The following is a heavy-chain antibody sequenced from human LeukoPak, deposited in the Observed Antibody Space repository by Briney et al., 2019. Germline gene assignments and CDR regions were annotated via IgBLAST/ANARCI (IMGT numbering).Heavy chain of an antibody. CDR3: ARGWGRYYYGSGSYYFDY. V-gene: IGHV1-8*01. D-gene: IGHD3-10*01. J-gene: IGHJ4*02. CDR2: MNPNSGNT. CDR1: GYTFTSYD. Sequence: ASVKVSCKASGYTFTSYDINWVRQATGQGLEWMGWMNPNSGNTGYAQKFQGRVTMTRNTSISTAYTELSSLRSEDTAVYYCARGWGRYYYGSGSYYFDYWGQGTLVTVSS.